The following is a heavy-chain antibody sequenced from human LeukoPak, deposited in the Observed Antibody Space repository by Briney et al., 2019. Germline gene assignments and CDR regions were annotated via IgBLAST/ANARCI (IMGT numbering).Heavy chain of an antibody. CDR1: GFTLDDYA. V-gene: IGHV3-9*01. CDR3: AKGRELTGPFDY. J-gene: IGHJ4*02. CDR2: ISWNSGSI. Sequence: GGSLRLSCAASGFTLDDYAMHWVRQAPGKGLEWVSGISWNSGSIGYADSVKGRFTISRDNAKNSLYLQMNSLRAEDTALYYCAKGRELTGPFDYWGQGTLVTVSS. D-gene: IGHD1-7*01.